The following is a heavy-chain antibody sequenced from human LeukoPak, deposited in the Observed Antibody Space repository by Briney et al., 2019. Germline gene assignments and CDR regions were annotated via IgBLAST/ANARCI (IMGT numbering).Heavy chain of an antibody. CDR1: GYTFTSYG. J-gene: IGHJ4*02. D-gene: IGHD6-13*01. V-gene: IGHV1-18*01. CDR3: AKKGSSSWYSFDY. CDR2: ISAYNGNI. Sequence: ASVKVSCKASGYTFTSYGISWVRQAPGQGLEWMGWISAYNGNINYAQKLQGRVTITADKSTSTAYMELSSLRSEDTAVYYCAKKGSSSWYSFDYWGQGTLVTVSS.